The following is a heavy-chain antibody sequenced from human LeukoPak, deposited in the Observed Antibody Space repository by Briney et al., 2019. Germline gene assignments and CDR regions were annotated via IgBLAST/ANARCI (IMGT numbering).Heavy chain of an antibody. V-gene: IGHV1-69*05. CDR1: GDIFNSYS. CDR3: ARVGRSRGSLPNSYYYMDV. J-gene: IGHJ6*03. CDR2: IIPIFGST. Sequence: SVKASCNASGDIFNSYSVSWVRQAPGQGLEWMGGIIPIFGSTNYAQKFQGRVTITTDQSTRTAYMELNNLSSDDTAVYYCARVGRSRGSLPNSYYYMDVWGRGTTVTVSS. D-gene: IGHD1-26*01.